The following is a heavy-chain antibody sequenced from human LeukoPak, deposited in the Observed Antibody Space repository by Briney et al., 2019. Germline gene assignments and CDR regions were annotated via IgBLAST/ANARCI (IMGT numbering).Heavy chain of an antibody. CDR1: GGTFSSYA. D-gene: IGHD3-9*01. Sequence: SVKVSCKASGGTFSSYAISWVRQAPGQGLEWMGGIIPIFGTANYAQKFQGRVTITTDESTSTAYMELSSLRSEDTAVYYCARGRYFDNWFDPWGQGTPVTVSS. CDR3: ARGRYFDNWFDP. J-gene: IGHJ5*02. V-gene: IGHV1-69*05. CDR2: IIPIFGTA.